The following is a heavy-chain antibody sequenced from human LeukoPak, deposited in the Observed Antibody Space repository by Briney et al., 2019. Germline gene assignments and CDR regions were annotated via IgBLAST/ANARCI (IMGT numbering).Heavy chain of an antibody. Sequence: SSVKVSCKASGGTFSSYAISWVRQAPGQGLEWMGGIIPIFGTANYAQKFQGRVTITTDESTSTAYMELSSLRSEDTAVYYCARGRSSGWFPDYFDYWGQGTLVTVSS. CDR1: GGTFSSYA. D-gene: IGHD6-19*01. V-gene: IGHV1-69*05. CDR2: IIPIFGTA. J-gene: IGHJ4*02. CDR3: ARGRSSGWFPDYFDY.